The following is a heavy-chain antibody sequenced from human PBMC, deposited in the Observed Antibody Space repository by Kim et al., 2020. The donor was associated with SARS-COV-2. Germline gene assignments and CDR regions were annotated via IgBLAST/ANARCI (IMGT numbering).Heavy chain of an antibody. J-gene: IGHJ6*02. V-gene: IGHV3-23*01. CDR2: ISGGGGST. CDR1: GFTFSSYA. D-gene: IGHD4-17*01. CDR3: AKDLDYGYLYYGMDV. Sequence: GGSLRLSCAASGFTFSSYAMSWVRQAPGKGLEWVSAISGGGGSTYYADSVKGRFTISRDNSKNTLYLQMNSLRAEDTAVYYCAKDLDYGYLYYGMDVWGQGTTVTVSS.